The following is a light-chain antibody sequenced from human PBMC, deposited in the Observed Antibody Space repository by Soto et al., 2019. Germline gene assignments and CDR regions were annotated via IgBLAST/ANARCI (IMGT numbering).Light chain of an antibody. V-gene: IGKV1-5*03. CDR1: QSISSW. CDR3: QQYNSYWT. J-gene: IGKJ1*01. CDR2: KAS. Sequence: DIQMTQSPSTLSASVGDRVTMTCRASQSISSWLAWYHQKPGKAPKLLIYKASSLESGVPSRFSGSGSGTEFTLTISSLQPDDFATYYCQQYNSYWTFGQGTKVDI.